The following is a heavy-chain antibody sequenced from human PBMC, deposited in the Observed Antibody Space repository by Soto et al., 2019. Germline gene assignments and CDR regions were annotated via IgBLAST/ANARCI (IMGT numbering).Heavy chain of an antibody. J-gene: IGHJ4*02. CDR2: IKSKTDGGTT. CDR3: TTDVTGMSGGDY. D-gene: IGHD3-10*01. V-gene: IGHV3-15*01. Sequence: EVQLVESGGGLVKPGGSLTISCTSSDFPFFNGWMSWVRRAPGRGLEWVGRIKSKTDGGTTDYAGPVKGRFTISRDDSRDTMYLQMNSLENEDTGVEYWTTDVTGMSGGDYWGQGTPVTVSS. CDR1: DFPFFNGW.